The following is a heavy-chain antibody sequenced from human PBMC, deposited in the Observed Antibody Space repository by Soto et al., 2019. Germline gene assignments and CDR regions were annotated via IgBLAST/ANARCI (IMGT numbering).Heavy chain of an antibody. V-gene: IGHV1-69*13. CDR1: GGTFSSYA. CDR2: IIPIFGTA. D-gene: IGHD3-10*01. J-gene: IGHJ3*02. Sequence: SVKVSCKASGGTFSSYAISWVRQAPGQGLEWMGGIIPIFGTANYAQKFQGRVTITADESTSTAYMELSSLRSEDTAVYYCARETRGAYYRDSFDIWGQGTMVTVSS. CDR3: ARETRGAYYRDSFDI.